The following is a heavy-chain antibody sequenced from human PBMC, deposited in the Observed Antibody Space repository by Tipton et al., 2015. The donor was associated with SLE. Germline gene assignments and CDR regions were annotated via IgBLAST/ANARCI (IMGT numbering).Heavy chain of an antibody. D-gene: IGHD2-15*01. CDR1: GGSISSYY. J-gene: IGHJ6*02. CDR2: IYSSGST. V-gene: IGHV4-59*08. Sequence: TLSLTCTVSGGSISSYYWSWIRQPPGKGLEWIGYIYSSGSTNYNPSLKSRVTISVDTSKNQFSLKLSSVTAADTAVYYCARERYCSGGSCCYGMDVWGQGTTVTVSS. CDR3: ARERYCSGGSCCYGMDV.